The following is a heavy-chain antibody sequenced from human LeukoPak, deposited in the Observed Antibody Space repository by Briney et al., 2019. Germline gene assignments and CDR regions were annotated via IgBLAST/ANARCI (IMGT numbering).Heavy chain of an antibody. V-gene: IGHV3-30*01. CDR3: ARGQDETYYYYYMDV. J-gene: IGHJ6*03. CDR1: GFTFSSYA. Sequence: GGSLRLSCAASGFTFSSYAMHWVRQAQGKGLEWVAVISYDGSNKYYADSVKGRFTISRDNSKNTLYLQMNSLRAEDTAVYYCARGQDETYYYYYMDVWGKGTTVTVSS. CDR2: ISYDGSNK.